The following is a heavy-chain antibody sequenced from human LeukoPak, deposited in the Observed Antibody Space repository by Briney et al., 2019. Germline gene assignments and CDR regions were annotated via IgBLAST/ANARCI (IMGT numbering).Heavy chain of an antibody. CDR3: AKDSSESSGYQFDY. CDR2: MSGSGGSK. V-gene: IGHV3-23*01. CDR1: GFTFSSYA. D-gene: IGHD3-22*01. J-gene: IGHJ4*02. Sequence: GGSLRLSCAASGFTFSSYAMSWVRQAQGKGLEGVSAMSGSGGSKYYADSVKGRFTISRDNSKNTLYLQMNSLRVEDTAVYYCAKDSSESSGYQFDYWGQGTLVTVSS.